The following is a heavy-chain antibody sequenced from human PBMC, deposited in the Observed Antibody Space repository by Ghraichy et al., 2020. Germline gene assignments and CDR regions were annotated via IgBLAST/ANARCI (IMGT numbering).Heavy chain of an antibody. Sequence: SETLSLTCTVSGGSISSYYWSWIRQPAGKGLEWIGRIYTSGSTNYNPSLKSRVTMSVDTSKNQFSLKLSSVTAADTAVYYCAGGIRVTTIGYYYYGMDVWGQGTTVTVSS. CDR3: AGGIRVTTIGYYYYGMDV. D-gene: IGHD4-17*01. CDR2: IYTSGST. J-gene: IGHJ6*02. V-gene: IGHV4-4*07. CDR1: GGSISSYY.